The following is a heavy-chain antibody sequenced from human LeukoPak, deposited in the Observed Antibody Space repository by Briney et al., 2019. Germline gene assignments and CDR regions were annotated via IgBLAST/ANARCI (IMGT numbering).Heavy chain of an antibody. CDR2: IKSKTDGGTT. D-gene: IGHD5-24*01. J-gene: IGHJ4*02. Sequence: GGSLRLSCAASGFTFSHAYTTWAREAPGKGLEWLGRIKSKTDGGTTDYAAPVKGRFTISRDDSKNTLYLQMNSLKTEDTAVYYCTTGYNPDYWGQGTLVTVSS. CDR1: GFTFSHAY. V-gene: IGHV3-15*01. CDR3: TTGYNPDY.